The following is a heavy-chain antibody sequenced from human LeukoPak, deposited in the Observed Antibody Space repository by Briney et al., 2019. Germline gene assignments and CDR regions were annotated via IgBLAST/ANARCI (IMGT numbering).Heavy chain of an antibody. Sequence: PGGSLRLSCAASGFTFSSYAMSWVRQAPGKGLEWVSAISGSGGSTYYADSVKGRFTFSRDNSKNTLYLQMNSLRAEDTAVYYCAKVRRAVTSYYYYGMDVWGQGTTVTVSS. J-gene: IGHJ6*02. CDR3: AKVRRAVTSYYYYGMDV. V-gene: IGHV3-23*01. D-gene: IGHD4-17*01. CDR2: ISGSGGST. CDR1: GFTFSSYA.